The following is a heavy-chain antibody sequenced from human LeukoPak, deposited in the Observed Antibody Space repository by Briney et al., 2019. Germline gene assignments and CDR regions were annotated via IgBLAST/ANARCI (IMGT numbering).Heavy chain of an antibody. CDR1: GYTFTNYA. D-gene: IGHD6-19*01. Sequence: ASVKVSCKASGYTFTNYAMNWVRQAPGQGLEWMGWIHPNTGNPTYAQGFTGRFVSSLDTSVSTAYLQISSLKAEDTAVYYCARDGIAVAGTEYYYYYMDVWGKGTTVTVSS. J-gene: IGHJ6*03. CDR2: IHPNTGNP. V-gene: IGHV7-4-1*02. CDR3: ARDGIAVAGTEYYYYYMDV.